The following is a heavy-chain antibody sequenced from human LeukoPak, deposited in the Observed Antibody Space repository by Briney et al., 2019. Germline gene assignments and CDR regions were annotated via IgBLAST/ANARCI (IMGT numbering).Heavy chain of an antibody. Sequence: PGGSLRLSCAASGFTFSSYAVSWVRQAPGKGLEWVSSISGSGVATYSADSVKGRFTISRDNSKNTLYLQMNSLRAEDTAVYYCAKDWGYSSSQGYYFDYWGQGTVGTVSS. CDR3: AKDWGYSSSQGYYFDY. V-gene: IGHV3-23*01. D-gene: IGHD6-13*01. J-gene: IGHJ4*02. CDR1: GFTFSSYA. CDR2: ISGSGVAT.